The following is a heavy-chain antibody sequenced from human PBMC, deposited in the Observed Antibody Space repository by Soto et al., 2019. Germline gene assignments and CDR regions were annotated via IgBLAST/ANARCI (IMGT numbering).Heavy chain of an antibody. Sequence: GASVKVSCKASGYTFTSYGISWVRQAPGQGLEWMGWISAYNGNTNYAQKLQGRVTMTTDTSTSTAYMELRSLISDDTAVYYCARDRGFPIAVAGIVGPYNGFDPWGQGTLVTVSS. V-gene: IGHV1-18*01. CDR3: ARDRGFPIAVAGIVGPYNGFDP. J-gene: IGHJ5*02. D-gene: IGHD6-19*01. CDR1: GYTFTSYG. CDR2: ISAYNGNT.